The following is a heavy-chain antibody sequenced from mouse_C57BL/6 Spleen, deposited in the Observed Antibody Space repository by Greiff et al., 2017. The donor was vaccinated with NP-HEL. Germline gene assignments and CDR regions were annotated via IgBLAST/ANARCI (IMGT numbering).Heavy chain of an antibody. CDR2: ISDGCSYT. V-gene: IGHV5-4*03. CDR3: ARSLITTVVEGYCDV. D-gene: IGHD1-1*01. J-gene: IGHJ1*03. CDR1: GFTFSSYA. Sequence: EVNVVESGGGLVKPGGSLKLSCAASGFTFSSYAMSCVRQTPEKRLEWVATISDGCSYTDYPDPVKGRCTISRDNAKNTLYLQMSHLKSEDTAMYYCARSLITTVVEGYCDVWGTGTTVTVSS.